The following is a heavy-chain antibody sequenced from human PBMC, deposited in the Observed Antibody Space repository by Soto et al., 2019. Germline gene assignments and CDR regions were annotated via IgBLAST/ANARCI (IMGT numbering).Heavy chain of an antibody. CDR3: ARTTGDSGYVDMDV. J-gene: IGHJ6*03. CDR1: GGSFSGYY. CDR2: INHSGST. D-gene: IGHD5-12*01. V-gene: IGHV4-34*01. Sequence: SETLSLTCAVYGGSFSGYYWSWIRQPPGKGLEWIGEINHSGSTNYNPSLKSRVTISVDTSKNQFSLKLSSVTAADTAVYYCARTTGDSGYVDMDVWGKGTTVTVSS.